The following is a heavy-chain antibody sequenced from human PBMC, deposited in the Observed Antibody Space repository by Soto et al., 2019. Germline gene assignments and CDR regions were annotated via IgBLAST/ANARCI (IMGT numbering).Heavy chain of an antibody. J-gene: IGHJ6*02. CDR3: ARVGRRCSSTSCYGATYYYYGMDV. V-gene: IGHV3-30-3*01. Sequence: GGSLRLSCAASGFTFSSYAMHWVRQAPGKGLEWVAVISYDGSNKYYADSVKGRFTISRDNSKNTLYLQMNSLRAEDTAVYYCARVGRRCSSTSCYGATYYYYGMDVWGQGTTVTVSS. D-gene: IGHD2-2*01. CDR2: ISYDGSNK. CDR1: GFTFSSYA.